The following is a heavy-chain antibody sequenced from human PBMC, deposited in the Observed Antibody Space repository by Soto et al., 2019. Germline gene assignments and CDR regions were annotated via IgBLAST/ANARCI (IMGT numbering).Heavy chain of an antibody. Sequence: PSETLSLTCTVSGGSISSGGYYWSWIRQHPGKGLEWIGYIYYSGSTYYNPSLKSRVTISVDTSKNQFSLKLSSVTAADTAVYYCARVAGPPGGSRRSEIGYWGQGTLVTVSS. V-gene: IGHV4-31*03. J-gene: IGHJ4*02. CDR1: GGSISSGGYY. D-gene: IGHD6-13*01. CDR3: ARVAGPPGGSRRSEIGY. CDR2: IYYSGST.